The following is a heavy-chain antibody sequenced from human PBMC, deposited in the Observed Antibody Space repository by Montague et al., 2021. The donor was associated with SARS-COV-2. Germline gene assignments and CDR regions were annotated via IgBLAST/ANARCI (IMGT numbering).Heavy chain of an antibody. J-gene: IGHJ4*02. D-gene: IGHD3-3*01. Sequence: TLSLTCTVSGGSISSGGYDWSWIRQHPGKGLEWIGYIYYSGSTYYNPSLKSRVTISGDTSKNQLSLKPSSATAAATAVYYCARDVRYYDIWSGRAQTSPDYWGQGTLVTVSS. CDR1: GGSISSGGYD. CDR2: IYYSGST. CDR3: ARDVRYYDIWSGRAQTSPDY. V-gene: IGHV4-31*03.